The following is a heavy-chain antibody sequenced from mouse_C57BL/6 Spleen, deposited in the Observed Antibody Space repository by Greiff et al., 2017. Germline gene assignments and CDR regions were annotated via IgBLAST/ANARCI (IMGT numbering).Heavy chain of an antibody. CDR1: GYTFTDYN. V-gene: IGHV1-18*01. Sequence: VQLQQSGPELVKPGASEKIPCKASGYTFTDYNMAWVKQSHGKSLEWIGDINPNNGGTIYNQKFKGKATLTVDKSSSTAYMELRSLTSEDTAVYYCARRGPANWAWFAYWGQGTLVTVSA. CDR2: INPNNGGT. J-gene: IGHJ3*01. D-gene: IGHD4-1*01. CDR3: ARRGPANWAWFAY.